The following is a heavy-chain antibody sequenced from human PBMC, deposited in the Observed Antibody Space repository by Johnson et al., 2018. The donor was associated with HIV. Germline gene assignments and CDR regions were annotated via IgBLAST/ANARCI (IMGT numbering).Heavy chain of an antibody. V-gene: IGHV3-66*01. J-gene: IGHJ3*02. D-gene: IGHD1-26*01. CDR1: GFTVSSNY. CDR2: IYSGGST. CDR3: AKLRSGSYAVDAFDI. Sequence: VQLVESGGGLVQPGGSLRLSCAASGFTVSSNYMSWVRQAPGKGLEWVSVIYSGGSTYYADSVKGRFTIPRDNSKNSLYLQMNSLRAEDTAVYYCAKLRSGSYAVDAFDIWGQGTMVTVSS.